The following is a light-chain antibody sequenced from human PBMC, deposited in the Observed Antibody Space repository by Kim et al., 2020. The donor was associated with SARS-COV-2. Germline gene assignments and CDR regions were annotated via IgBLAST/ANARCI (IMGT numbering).Light chain of an antibody. Sequence: LSAGEGVTLSCRASQSVSSDLAWYQQKPGQAPRLLIYDASNRATGIPARFSGSGSGTDFTLTISSLEPEDFAVYYCQQRSNWPITFGQGTRLEIK. CDR3: QQRSNWPIT. J-gene: IGKJ5*01. V-gene: IGKV3-11*01. CDR1: QSVSSD. CDR2: DAS.